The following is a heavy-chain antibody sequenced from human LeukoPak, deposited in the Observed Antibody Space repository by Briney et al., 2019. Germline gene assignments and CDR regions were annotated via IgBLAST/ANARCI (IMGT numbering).Heavy chain of an antibody. CDR3: ARSNSFDI. CDR1: GFTFSSYA. J-gene: IGHJ3*02. Sequence: GGSLRLSCAASGFTFSSYAMHWVRQAPGKGLEWVAVISYDGSNKYYADSVKGRFTISRDNSKNTLYLQMNSLRAEDTAVYYCARSNSFDIWGQGTMVTVSS. CDR2: ISYDGSNK. V-gene: IGHV3-30*14.